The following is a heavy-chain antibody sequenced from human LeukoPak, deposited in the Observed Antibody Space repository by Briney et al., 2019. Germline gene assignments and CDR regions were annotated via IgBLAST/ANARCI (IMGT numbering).Heavy chain of an antibody. V-gene: IGHV1-2*06. Sequence: GASVKVSCKASGYTFTGYYMHWVRQAPGQGLEWMGRINPNSGGTNYAQKFQGRVTMTRDTSISTAYMELSRLRSDDTAVYYCARDSVYSGYVGRGGHFDYWGQGTLVTVSS. J-gene: IGHJ4*02. CDR3: ARDSVYSGYVGRGGHFDY. D-gene: IGHD5-12*01. CDR2: INPNSGGT. CDR1: GYTFTGYY.